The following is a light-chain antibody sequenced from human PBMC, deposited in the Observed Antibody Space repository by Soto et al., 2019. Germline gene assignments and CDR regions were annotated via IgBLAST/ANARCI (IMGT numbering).Light chain of an antibody. J-gene: IGKJ1*01. Sequence: DTQMTQSPSSLSASVGDRVTITCRASQNVRSYVNWYQQKPGKAPSLLIYETSTLQSGVPPRFSGDGYGTDFTLSLSSLHPEDFATYYCQQTFSTPRTFGQGTTVE. V-gene: IGKV1-39*01. CDR2: ETS. CDR1: QNVRSY. CDR3: QQTFSTPRT.